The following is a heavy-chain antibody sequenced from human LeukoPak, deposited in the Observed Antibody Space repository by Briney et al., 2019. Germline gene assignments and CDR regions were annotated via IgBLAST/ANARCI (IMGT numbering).Heavy chain of an antibody. D-gene: IGHD3-10*01. Sequence: SEPLSLTCAVYGGSFIGYYWSWIRQPPGKGLKWIGEINHSGSTNYNPSLKSRVTISVDTSKNQFSLKLSSVTAADTAVYYCARAVLNHGSGSYMHYYYYMDVWGKGTTVTVSS. J-gene: IGHJ6*03. CDR3: ARAVLNHGSGSYMHYYYYMDV. V-gene: IGHV4-34*01. CDR2: INHSGST. CDR1: GGSFIGYY.